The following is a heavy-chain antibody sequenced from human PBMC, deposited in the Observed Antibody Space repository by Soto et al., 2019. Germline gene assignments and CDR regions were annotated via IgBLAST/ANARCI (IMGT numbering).Heavy chain of an antibody. D-gene: IGHD3-9*01. CDR3: ARESHDILTGPPWVWYFDL. CDR2: FNDRGSI. CDR1: GGSFSGYY. J-gene: IGHJ2*01. V-gene: IGHV4-34*01. Sequence: QVQLQQWGAGPVRPLETLSLTCGVSGGSFSGYYWAWIRQSPGKGLEWIGEFNDRGSINYNPSLKSRFSISVDTSKNHYSLNLRSVPAADTAVYYCARESHDILTGPPWVWYFDLWGRGTLVT.